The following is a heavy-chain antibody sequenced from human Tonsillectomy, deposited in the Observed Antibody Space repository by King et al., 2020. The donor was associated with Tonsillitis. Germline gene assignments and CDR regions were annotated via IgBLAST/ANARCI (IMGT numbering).Heavy chain of an antibody. CDR3: ARDEVGSGWYYGGEVAYYNGLDV. D-gene: IGHD6-19*01. CDR1: GFTFSSYS. CDR2: ISSSSSTI. J-gene: IGHJ6*02. V-gene: IGHV3-48*02. Sequence: QLVESGGGLVQPGGSLRLSCAASGFTFSSYSMNWVRQAPGKGLEWVSYISSSSSTIYYADSVKGRFTISRDNAKNSLYLQMNSLRDEDTAVYYCARDEVGSGWYYGGEVAYYNGLDVWGRGTTGTVSS.